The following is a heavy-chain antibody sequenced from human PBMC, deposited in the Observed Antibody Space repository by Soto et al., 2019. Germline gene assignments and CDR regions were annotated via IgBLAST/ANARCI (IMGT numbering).Heavy chain of an antibody. V-gene: IGHV4-59*08. CDR3: ARTFWSGLRLDYYYMDV. D-gene: IGHD3-3*01. CDR1: GGSLSNYY. J-gene: IGHJ6*03. CDR2: ISYSGST. Sequence: SETLSLTCTVSGGSLSNYYWSWIRQPRGKGLEWIGYISYSGSTNYNPSLRSLVSISVDRSKNQFSLRLGSVTAADTAVYHCARTFWSGLRLDYYYMDVWGKGTTVTVSS.